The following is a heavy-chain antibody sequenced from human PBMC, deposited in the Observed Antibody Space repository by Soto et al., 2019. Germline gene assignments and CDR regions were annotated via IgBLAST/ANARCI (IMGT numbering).Heavy chain of an antibody. Sequence: GGSPRLSCAASGFTFINYAMSWVRQAPGRGLEWVSAVTGTGGSTYYADSVKGRFSISRDNSKNTLYLQMNSLRAEDTAVYYCAKTLYYDYIWGSYPRVYWGQGTRVTVSS. CDR2: VTGTGGST. CDR1: GFTFINYA. V-gene: IGHV3-23*01. J-gene: IGHJ4*02. CDR3: AKTLYYDYIWGSYPRVY. D-gene: IGHD3-16*02.